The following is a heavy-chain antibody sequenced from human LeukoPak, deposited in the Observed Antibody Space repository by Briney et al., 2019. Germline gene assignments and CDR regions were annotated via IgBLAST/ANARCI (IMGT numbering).Heavy chain of an antibody. D-gene: IGHD6-13*01. CDR1: GGSISSYS. Sequence: PSETLSLTCSVSGGSISSYSWTWIRQPAGKGLEWIGRIYATGSTNFNPSLKSRVTMSVDTSKSQFSLNLSSVTAADTAVYYCARAPAGSSKYEYWGQGILVTVSS. CDR3: ARAPAGSSKYEY. CDR2: IYATGST. J-gene: IGHJ4*02. V-gene: IGHV4-4*07.